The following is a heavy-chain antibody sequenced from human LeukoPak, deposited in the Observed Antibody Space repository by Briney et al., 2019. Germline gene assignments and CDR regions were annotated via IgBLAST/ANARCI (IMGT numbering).Heavy chain of an antibody. Sequence: GGSLRLSCAASGFPISTNGMSWVRQAPGKGLEWVSGIVGGDGGTYYADSVKGRFIISRDNSKNTLYLQMNSLRAEDTAVYYCARAYGDYYDSSGYYGYFDYWGQGTLVTVSS. CDR2: IVGGDGGT. CDR1: GFPISTNG. D-gene: IGHD3-22*01. CDR3: ARAYGDYYDSSGYYGYFDY. V-gene: IGHV3-23*01. J-gene: IGHJ4*02.